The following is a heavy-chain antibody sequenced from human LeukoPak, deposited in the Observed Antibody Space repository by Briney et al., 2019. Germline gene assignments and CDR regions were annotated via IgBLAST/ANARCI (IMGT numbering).Heavy chain of an antibody. D-gene: IGHD6-19*01. CDR3: AKRSRDSSGWFDS. V-gene: IGHV3-23*01. J-gene: IGHJ5*01. CDR2: ISGSGGNT. CDR1: GFTFDDYG. Sequence: GGSLRLSCAASGFTFDDYGMNWVRQAPGKGLEWVSAISGSGGNTYYADSVKGRFTISRDNSKNTLYMQINSLRAEDTALYYCAKRSRDSSGWFDSWGQGTLVTVSS.